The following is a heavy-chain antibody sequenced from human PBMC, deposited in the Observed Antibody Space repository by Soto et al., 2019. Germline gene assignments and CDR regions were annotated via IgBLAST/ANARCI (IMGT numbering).Heavy chain of an antibody. CDR1: GGSFSGYY. D-gene: IGHD6-19*01. CDR2: INHRGST. CDR3: ARGRGSSGWYADAFDI. Sequence: SETLSLTCAVYGGSFSGYYWSWIRQPPGKGLEWIGEINHRGSTNDNPSLKSQVTISVDTSKNQFSLKLSSVTAADTAVYYCARGRGSSGWYADAFDIWGQGTMVTVSS. V-gene: IGHV4-34*01. J-gene: IGHJ3*02.